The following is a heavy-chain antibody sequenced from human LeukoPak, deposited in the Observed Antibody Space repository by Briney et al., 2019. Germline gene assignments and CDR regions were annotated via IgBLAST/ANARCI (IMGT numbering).Heavy chain of an antibody. J-gene: IGHJ4*02. CDR2: ITGSGGST. D-gene: IGHD2-15*01. Sequence: GGSLRLSCAASGFTFSSYNMNWVRQAPGKGLEWVSAITGSGGSTYFPDSVKGRFTISRDNSKNTLYLQMNSLRAEDTAVYYCAKSRPRLLLGFDYWGQGTLVTVSS. V-gene: IGHV3-23*01. CDR3: AKSRPRLLLGFDY. CDR1: GFTFSSYN.